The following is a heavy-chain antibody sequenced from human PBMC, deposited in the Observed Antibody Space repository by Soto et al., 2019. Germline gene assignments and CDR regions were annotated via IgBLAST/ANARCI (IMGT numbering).Heavy chain of an antibody. CDR3: ERGRSVYHLFEP. J-gene: IGHJ5*02. CDR2: IYYSGST. D-gene: IGHD2-8*01. V-gene: IGHV4-31*03. Sequence: QVQLQESGPGLVKPSQTLSLTCPVSGDSISSGGYYWCWIRQHPGKGLELIGYIYYSGSTYYNPSLKSRVTISVVTSKNQFSQKLSSVTAADPAVYYWERGRSVYHLFEPWGQGTLVTVSS. CDR1: GDSISSGGYY.